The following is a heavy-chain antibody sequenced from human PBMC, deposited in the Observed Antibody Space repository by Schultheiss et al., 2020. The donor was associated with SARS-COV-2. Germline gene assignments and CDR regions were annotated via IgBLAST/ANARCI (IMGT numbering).Heavy chain of an antibody. V-gene: IGHV4-30-2*02. Sequence: SETLSLTCAVSGGSISSGGYSWSWIRQPPGKGLEWIGYIYHSGSTYYNPSLKSRVTISVDTSKNQFSLKLSSVTAADTAVYYCARLPLGATTSFDYWGQGTLVTVSS. CDR1: GGSISSGGYS. CDR3: ARLPLGATTSFDY. D-gene: IGHD1-26*01. CDR2: IYHSGST. J-gene: IGHJ4*02.